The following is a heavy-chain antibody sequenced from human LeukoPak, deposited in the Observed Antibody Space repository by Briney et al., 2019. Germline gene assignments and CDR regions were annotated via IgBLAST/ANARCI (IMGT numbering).Heavy chain of an antibody. CDR1: GFTYPNFA. J-gene: IGHJ4*02. CDR2: ISGRGGST. V-gene: IGHV3-23*01. D-gene: IGHD2-15*01. CDR3: AKGETEGGGLAHAH. Sequence: GGSLRLSCAASGFTYPNFAMSWVRQAPGKGLEWVSAISGRGGSTYYADAVKGRFTISRDNSKNTLYLQMNSLSAEDTAEYYCAKGETEGGGLAHAHWGQGTLVTVSS.